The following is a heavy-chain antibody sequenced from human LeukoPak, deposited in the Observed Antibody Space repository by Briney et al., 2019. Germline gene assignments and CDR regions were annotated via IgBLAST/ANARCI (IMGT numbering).Heavy chain of an antibody. D-gene: IGHD7-27*01. CDR1: GYTFTSYG. CDR3: ARGPLGRNGDYFDY. Sequence: GASVKVSCKASGYTFTSYGISWVRQAPGQGLEWMGWINAGNGNTKYSQNLQGRVTITRDTSASTAYMELSSLRSEDTAVYYCARGPLGRNGDYFDYWGQGTLVTVSS. J-gene: IGHJ4*02. CDR2: INAGNGNT. V-gene: IGHV1-18*01.